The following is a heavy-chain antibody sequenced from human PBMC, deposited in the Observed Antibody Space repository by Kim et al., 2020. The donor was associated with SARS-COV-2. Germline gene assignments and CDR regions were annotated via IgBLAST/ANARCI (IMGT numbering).Heavy chain of an antibody. J-gene: IGHJ4*02. D-gene: IGHD3-10*01. CDR2: ISGGSDLI. CDR3: VRDPYGSGWFGTVDY. Sequence: GGSLRLSCVVSGFIFRKYNMIWVRQAPGKGPEWVSYISGGSDLIFYADSVKGRFTISRDNDKNTLFLEMSGLRDEDTAVYYCVRDPYGSGWFGTVDYWGQGTLVSVSS. CDR1: GFIFRKYN. V-gene: IGHV3-48*02.